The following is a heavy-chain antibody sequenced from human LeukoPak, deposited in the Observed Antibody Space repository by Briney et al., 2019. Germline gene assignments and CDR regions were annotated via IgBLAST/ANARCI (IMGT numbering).Heavy chain of an antibody. CDR2: INPNSGGT. J-gene: IGHJ4*02. V-gene: IGHV1-2*02. CDR1: GYTFTGYY. CDR3: ATGSGYSYGYYYY. D-gene: IGHD5-18*01. Sequence: GASVKVSCKASGYTFTGYYMHWVRQAPGQGLEWMGWINPNSGGTNYAQKFQGRVTMTRDTSISTAYMELSRLRSDDTAVYYCATGSGYSYGYYYYWGQGTLVTFSS.